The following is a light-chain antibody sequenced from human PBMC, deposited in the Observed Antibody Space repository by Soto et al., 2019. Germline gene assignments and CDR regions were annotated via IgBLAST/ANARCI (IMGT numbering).Light chain of an antibody. CDR3: QQYGTSSFT. Sequence: EIVLTQSPGTLSLFPGERATLSCRASQTVDSSYLAWYQQRPGQAPRLLIYGASSRATGIPDRFSGSGSGTEFTLTISRLEPEDLAVYFCQQYGTSSFTLGRGNKVNIK. J-gene: IGKJ3*01. V-gene: IGKV3-20*01. CDR2: GAS. CDR1: QTVDSSY.